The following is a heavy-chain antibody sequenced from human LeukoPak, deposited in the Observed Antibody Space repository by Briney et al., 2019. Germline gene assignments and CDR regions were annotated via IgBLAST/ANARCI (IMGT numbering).Heavy chain of an antibody. V-gene: IGHV4-59*01. CDR1: GGSISPYY. Sequence: SDTLSLTCTVSGGSISPYYWSWIRQPPGEGLEWIGYVYYTGSTDYNPSLKSRVTISVDTSKNQFSLKLSSVAAADTAVYYCVRDRHWTNDWVFDYWGQGTLVTVSS. CDR3: VRDRHWTNDWVFDY. CDR2: VYYTGST. J-gene: IGHJ4*02. D-gene: IGHD1/OR15-1a*01.